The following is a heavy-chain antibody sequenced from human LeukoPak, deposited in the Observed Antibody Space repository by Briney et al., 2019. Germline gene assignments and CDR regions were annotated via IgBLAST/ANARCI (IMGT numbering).Heavy chain of an antibody. CDR1: GGSISSSSYY. V-gene: IGHV4-39*01. CDR2: IYYSGST. Sequence: SETLSLTCTVSGGSISSSSYYWGWIRQPPGKGLEWFGSIYYSGSTYYNPSLKSRVTISVDTSKNQFSLKLSSVTAADTAVYYCARHSRIAARNWFDPWGQGTLVTVSS. D-gene: IGHD6-6*01. CDR3: ARHSRIAARNWFDP. J-gene: IGHJ5*02.